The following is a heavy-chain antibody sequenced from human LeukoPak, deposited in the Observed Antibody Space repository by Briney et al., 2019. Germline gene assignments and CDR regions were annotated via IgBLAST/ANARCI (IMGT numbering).Heavy chain of an antibody. J-gene: IGHJ4*02. D-gene: IGHD3-16*02. Sequence: GQSLDISCKASGYSFTKYWIVWVRQMPGKGLERMGFIYPGDSDARYSPSFQGQVTISADKSVSTAHLQWSSLKASDTAIYYCARLGVSTLGGVIVSSYFFDYWGQGTMVTVSS. CDR3: ARLGVSTLGGVIVSSYFFDY. V-gene: IGHV5-51*01. CDR2: IYPGDSDA. CDR1: GYSFTKYW.